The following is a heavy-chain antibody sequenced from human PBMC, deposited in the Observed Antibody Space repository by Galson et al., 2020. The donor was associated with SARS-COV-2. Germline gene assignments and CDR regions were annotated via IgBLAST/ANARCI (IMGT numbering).Heavy chain of an antibody. Sequence: SETLSLTCTVSGGSTSRSSSHDWIRQPPGKGLEWIGSIYYNGDTFYNPSLSSRITMSLDASKNQFSLKLNSVTAADTAVYYCARTHSVTAGGFDIWGQGTMVTVSS. CDR3: ARTHSVTAGGFDI. V-gene: IGHV4-39*07. D-gene: IGHD2-15*01. J-gene: IGHJ3*02. CDR2: IYYNGDT. CDR1: GGSTSRSSSH.